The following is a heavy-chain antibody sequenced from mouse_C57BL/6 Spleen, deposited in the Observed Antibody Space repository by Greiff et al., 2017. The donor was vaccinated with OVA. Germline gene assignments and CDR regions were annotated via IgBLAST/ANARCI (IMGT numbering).Heavy chain of an antibody. Sequence: EVQVVESEGGLVQPGSSMKLSCTASGFTFSDYYMAWVRQVPEKGLEWVANINYDGSSTYYLDSLKSRFIISRDNAKNILYLQMSSLKSEDTATYYCARAGMDYWGQGTSVTVSS. J-gene: IGHJ4*01. CDR1: GFTFSDYY. V-gene: IGHV5-16*01. CDR2: INYDGSST. CDR3: ARAGMDY. D-gene: IGHD4-1*01.